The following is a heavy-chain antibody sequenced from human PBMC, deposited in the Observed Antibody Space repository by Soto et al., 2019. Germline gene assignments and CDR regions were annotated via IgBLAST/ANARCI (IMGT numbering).Heavy chain of an antibody. CDR2: ISAYNGNT. D-gene: IGHD6-19*01. V-gene: IGHV1-18*04. Sequence: ASVKVSCKASGYTFTSYGISWVRQAPGQGLERMGWISAYNGNTNYAQKLQGRVTMTTDTSTSTAYMELRSLRSDDTAVYYCARARAVAPLYYFDYWGQGTLVTVSS. CDR1: GYTFTSYG. CDR3: ARARAVAPLYYFDY. J-gene: IGHJ4*02.